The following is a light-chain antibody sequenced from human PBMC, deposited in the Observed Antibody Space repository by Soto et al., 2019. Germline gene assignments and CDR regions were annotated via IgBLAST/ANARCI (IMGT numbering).Light chain of an antibody. CDR2: WAS. J-gene: IGKJ1*01. Sequence: DIVMTQSPDSLAVSLGERATINWKSSQTVLDSSNNKDYLTWYQQKPGQPPKLLIYWASTREFGVPDRFSGSGSGTDFTLTISSLQAEDVALYYCQQYYSTPRTFGHGTKVEIK. CDR1: QTVLDSSNNKDY. V-gene: IGKV4-1*01. CDR3: QQYYSTPRT.